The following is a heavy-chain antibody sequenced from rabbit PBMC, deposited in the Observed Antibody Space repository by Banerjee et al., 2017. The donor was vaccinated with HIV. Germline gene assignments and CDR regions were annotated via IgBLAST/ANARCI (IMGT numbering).Heavy chain of an antibody. CDR1: GFSFSSGLP. D-gene: IGHD2-1*01. J-gene: IGHJ4*01. CDR3: ARERPGDVGGGAAAFNL. V-gene: IGHV1S45*01. CDR2: IDAGGSGSP. Sequence: QQQPVESGGGLVKPGASLPLTCKASGFSFSSGLPICWVRQAPGKGLEWITCIDAGGSGSPAYANWAKGRFTISKTSSTTVTLQMTSLTAADTATYFCARERPGDVGGGAAAFNLWGQGTLVTVS.